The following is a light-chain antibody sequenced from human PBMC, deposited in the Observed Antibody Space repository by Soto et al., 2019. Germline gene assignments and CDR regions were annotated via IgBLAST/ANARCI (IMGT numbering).Light chain of an antibody. J-gene: IGLJ1*01. CDR1: SSDVGGYNY. V-gene: IGLV2-14*03. CDR3: SSYTSSSTYV. Sequence: HSVLNRPVSVSRSPRHSITISCNRTSSDVGGYNYVSWYQLHPGKAPILMIYHVTNRPSGASIRFSASQSGNTPSPTPSGLQAEDEADYYCSSYTSSSTYVFGTGTKVTVL. CDR2: HVT.